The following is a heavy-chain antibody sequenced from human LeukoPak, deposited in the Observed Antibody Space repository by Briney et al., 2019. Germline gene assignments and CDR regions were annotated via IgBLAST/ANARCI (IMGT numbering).Heavy chain of an antibody. J-gene: IGHJ2*01. CDR1: GGSISSYY. V-gene: IGHV4-59*01. Sequence: SQTLSLTCTVSGGSISSYYWSWIRQPPGKGLEWIGYIYYSGSTNYNPSLKSRVTISVDTSKNQFSLKLSSVTAADTAVYYCARVDCSSTSCYDWYFDLWSRGTLVTVSS. CDR3: ARVDCSSTSCYDWYFDL. CDR2: IYYSGST. D-gene: IGHD2-2*01.